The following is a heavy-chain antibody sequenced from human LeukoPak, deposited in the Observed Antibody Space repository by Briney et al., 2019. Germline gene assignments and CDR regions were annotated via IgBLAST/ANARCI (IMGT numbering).Heavy chain of an antibody. Sequence: GGSLRLSCAASGFTFSNAWMSWVRQAPGKGLEWVGRIKSKTDGGTTDYAAPVKGRFTISRDDSKNTLYLQMNSLKTEDTAVYYCTTTVCYYDSSGYPWRRFVDYWGQGTLVTVSS. CDR3: TTTVCYYDSSGYPWRRFVDY. V-gene: IGHV3-15*01. J-gene: IGHJ4*02. CDR2: IKSKTDGGTT. D-gene: IGHD3-22*01. CDR1: GFTFSNAW.